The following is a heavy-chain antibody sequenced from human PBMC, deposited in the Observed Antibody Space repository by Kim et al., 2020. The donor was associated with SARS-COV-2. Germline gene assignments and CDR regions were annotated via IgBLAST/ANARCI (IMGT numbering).Heavy chain of an antibody. CDR2: INAGNGNT. CDR3: ATGYSSSSFEDWWFDP. D-gene: IGHD6-13*01. CDR1: GYTFTSYA. Sequence: ASVKVSCKASGYTFTSYAMHWVRQAPGQRLEWMGWINAGNGNTKYSQKFQGRVTITRDTSASTAYMELSSLRSEDTAVYYCATGYSSSSFEDWWFDPWGQGTLVTVSS. J-gene: IGHJ5*02. V-gene: IGHV1-3*01.